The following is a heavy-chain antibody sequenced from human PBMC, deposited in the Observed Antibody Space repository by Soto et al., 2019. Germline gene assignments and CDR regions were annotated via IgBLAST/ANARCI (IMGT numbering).Heavy chain of an antibody. CDR2: INPSGGST. V-gene: IGHV1-46*01. CDR3: AGNVDIVATPAGAFDI. J-gene: IGHJ3*02. Sequence: ASVKVSCKASGYTFTSYYMHWVRQAPGQGLEWMGIINPSGGSTSYAQKFQGRVTMTRDTSTGTVYMELSSLRSEDTAVYYCAGNVDIVATPAGAFDIWGQGTMVTVSS. D-gene: IGHD5-12*01. CDR1: GYTFTSYY.